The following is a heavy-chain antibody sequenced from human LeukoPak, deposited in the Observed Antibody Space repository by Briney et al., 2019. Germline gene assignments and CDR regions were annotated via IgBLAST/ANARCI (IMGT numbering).Heavy chain of an antibody. CDR1: GFTFSRFG. J-gene: IGHJ4*02. CDR2: ISGSGGST. CDR3: AKRRAGQDY. D-gene: IGHD6-19*01. V-gene: IGHV3-23*01. Sequence: GGSLRLSCAASGFTFSRFGMNWVRQAPGKGLEWVSAISGSGGSTYYADSVKGRFTISRDNSKNTLYLQMNSLRAEDTAVYYCAKRRAGQDYWGQGTLVTVSS.